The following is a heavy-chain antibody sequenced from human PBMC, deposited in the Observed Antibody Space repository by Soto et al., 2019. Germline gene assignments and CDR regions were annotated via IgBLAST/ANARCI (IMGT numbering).Heavy chain of an antibody. CDR3: ARLPRIAAAGLDY. D-gene: IGHD6-13*01. J-gene: IGHJ4*02. CDR2: IYYSGST. CDR1: GGSISSYY. V-gene: IGHV4-59*08. Sequence: SETLSLTCTVSGGSISSYYWSWIRQPPGKGLEWIGYIYYSGSTNYNPSLKSRVTISVDTSKYQFSLKLSSVTAADTAVYYCARLPRIAAAGLDYWGQGTLVTVS.